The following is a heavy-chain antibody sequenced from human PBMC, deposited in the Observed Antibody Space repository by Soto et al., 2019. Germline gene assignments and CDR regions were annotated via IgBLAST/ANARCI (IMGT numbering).Heavy chain of an antibody. Sequence: ASVKVSCKASGYTFTSYGISWVRQAPGQGLEWMGWISAYNGNTNYAQKLQGRVTMTTDTSTSTAYMELRSLRSDDTAVYYCARRTYYDFWRGYYYYGMDVWGQGTTVTVSS. D-gene: IGHD3-3*01. CDR2: ISAYNGNT. CDR3: ARRTYYDFWRGYYYYGMDV. CDR1: GYTFTSYG. J-gene: IGHJ6*02. V-gene: IGHV1-18*01.